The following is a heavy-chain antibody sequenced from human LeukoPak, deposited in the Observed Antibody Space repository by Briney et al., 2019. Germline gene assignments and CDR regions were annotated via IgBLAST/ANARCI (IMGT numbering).Heavy chain of an antibody. Sequence: PSETLSLTCAVYGGPFSGFHWSWIRQPPGKGLEWIGEISHSGSSNYNPSLKSRVTMSVDTSKNQFSLRLRFVTAADTAVYFCARDFGGYCSSTSCYTNWFDPWGQGTLVTVSS. J-gene: IGHJ5*02. D-gene: IGHD2-2*02. V-gene: IGHV4-34*01. CDR3: ARDFGGYCSSTSCYTNWFDP. CDR2: ISHSGSS. CDR1: GGPFSGFH.